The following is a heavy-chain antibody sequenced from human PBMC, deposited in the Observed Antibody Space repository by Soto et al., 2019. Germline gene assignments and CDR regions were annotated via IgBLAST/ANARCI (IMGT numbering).Heavy chain of an antibody. CDR3: ARDLGSSGFNWFDP. Sequence: ASVKVSCKASGYTFTSYGISWVRQAPGQGLEWMGWISAYNGNTNYAQKLQGRVIMTTDTSTSTAYMELRSLRSDDTAVYYCARDLGSSGFNWFDPWGQGTLVTVSS. J-gene: IGHJ5*02. D-gene: IGHD6-19*01. CDR1: GYTFTSYG. V-gene: IGHV1-18*01. CDR2: ISAYNGNT.